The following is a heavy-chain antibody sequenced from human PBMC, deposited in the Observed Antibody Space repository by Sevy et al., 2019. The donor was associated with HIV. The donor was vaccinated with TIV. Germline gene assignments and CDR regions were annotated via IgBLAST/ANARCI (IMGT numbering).Heavy chain of an antibody. V-gene: IGHV1-24*01. CDR2: FDPEDGET. CDR1: GYTLTELS. Sequence: ASVKVSCKVSGYTLTELSMHWVRQTPGKGLEWMGGFDPEDGETIYAQKFQGRVTMTEDTSTDTAYMELSSLRSEDTAVYYCATVPVGATFPYFDYWGQGTLVTVSS. J-gene: IGHJ4*02. D-gene: IGHD1-26*01. CDR3: ATVPVGATFPYFDY.